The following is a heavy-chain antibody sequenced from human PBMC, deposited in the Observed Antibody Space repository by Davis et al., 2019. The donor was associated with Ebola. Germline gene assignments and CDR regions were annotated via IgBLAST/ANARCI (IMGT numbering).Heavy chain of an antibody. CDR3: ARGGELLAPFYFDY. CDR2: IYPGDSDT. J-gene: IGHJ4*02. CDR1: GYTFTTYW. D-gene: IGHD1-26*01. Sequence: GESLKISCQGSGYTFTTYWIGWVRQMPGKGLEWMGIIYPGDSDTRYSPSFQGQVTISADKSISTAYLQWSSLKASDTAIYFCARGGELLAPFYFDYWGQGTLVTVSS. V-gene: IGHV5-51*01.